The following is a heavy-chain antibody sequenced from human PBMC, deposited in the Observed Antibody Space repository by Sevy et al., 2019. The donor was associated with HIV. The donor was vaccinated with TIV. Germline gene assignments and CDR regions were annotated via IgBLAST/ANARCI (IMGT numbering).Heavy chain of an antibody. CDR2: ISGSGGST. CDR3: AKDGYKPSVGDENYYYYYMDV. Sequence: GGSLRLSCAASGFAFSSYAMSWVRQAPGKGLEWVSGISGSGGSTYYADSVKGRFTISRDNSKNTLYLQMNSLRAEDTAVYYCAKDGYKPSVGDENYYYYYMDVWGKRTTVTVSS. D-gene: IGHD1-20*01. V-gene: IGHV3-23*01. CDR1: GFAFSSYA. J-gene: IGHJ6*03.